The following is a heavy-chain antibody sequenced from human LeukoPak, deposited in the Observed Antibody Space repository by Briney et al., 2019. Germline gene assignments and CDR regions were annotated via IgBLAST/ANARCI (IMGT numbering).Heavy chain of an antibody. CDR2: IYSGGST. J-gene: IGHJ4*02. Sequence: GGSLRLSCAASGFTVSSNYMSWVRQAPGKGLEWVSVIYSGGSTYYADSVKGSFTISRDNSKNTLYLQMNSLRAEDTAVYYCATTRTAVAGTRGDYWGQGTLVTVSS. CDR3: ATTRTAVAGTRGDY. CDR1: GFTVSSNY. D-gene: IGHD6-19*01. V-gene: IGHV3-66*01.